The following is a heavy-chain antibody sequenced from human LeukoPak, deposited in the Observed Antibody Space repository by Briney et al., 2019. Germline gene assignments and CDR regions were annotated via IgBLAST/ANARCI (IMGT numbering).Heavy chain of an antibody. V-gene: IGHV3-30*18. Sequence: PGGSLRLSCAASVLTFSSYGIHGVRPAPGKGREWVAVISFVGSKKYYADSVKGRFTIPRDNSQNTLYLQMNTLRPEDTAMYYCAKVTGRQELIELFDYWGQGTLVTVSS. CDR2: ISFVGSKK. CDR1: VLTFSSYG. D-gene: IGHD3-10*01. CDR3: AKVTGRQELIELFDY. J-gene: IGHJ4*02.